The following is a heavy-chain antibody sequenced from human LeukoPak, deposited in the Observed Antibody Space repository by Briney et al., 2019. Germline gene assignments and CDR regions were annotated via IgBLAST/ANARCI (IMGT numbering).Heavy chain of an antibody. Sequence: GGSLRLSCAASGFTFSNYAMSWVRQAPGKGLEWVSLISGSGGSTNYADSVKSRFSISRDNSENTVYLQMKSLRADDTALYYCARAPGYCSGGSCYDYWGQGTLVTVSS. V-gene: IGHV3-23*01. CDR3: ARAPGYCSGGSCYDY. D-gene: IGHD2-15*01. CDR1: GFTFSNYA. CDR2: ISGSGGST. J-gene: IGHJ4*02.